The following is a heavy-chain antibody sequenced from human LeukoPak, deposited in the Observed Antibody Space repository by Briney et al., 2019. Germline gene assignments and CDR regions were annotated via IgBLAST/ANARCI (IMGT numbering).Heavy chain of an antibody. D-gene: IGHD2-15*01. CDR3: ARGVGFCSSGSCSFDD. Sequence: SVKVSCKASGYTFTNYGMNWVRQAPGQGLEWMGWINTNTRNPTYAQGFTGRFVFSLDTSVSTAYLQINSLNTEDTAVYYCARGVGFCSSGSCSFDDWGQGTLVTVSS. CDR2: INTNTRNP. V-gene: IGHV7-4-1*02. CDR1: GYTFTNYG. J-gene: IGHJ4*02.